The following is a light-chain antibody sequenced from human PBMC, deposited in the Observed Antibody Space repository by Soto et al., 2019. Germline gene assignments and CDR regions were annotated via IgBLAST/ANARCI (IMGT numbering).Light chain of an antibody. Sequence: EIVLTQSPATLSLSPGERATLSCRARQGFNSRYLAWYQQKPGQAPRLLIYDTSSRATGITDRFSGSGSGTDFTLTINRLEPEDFAVYFCQQYGSSPPTFGQGTKVDSK. CDR2: DTS. CDR3: QQYGSSPPT. CDR1: QGFNSRY. V-gene: IGKV3-20*01. J-gene: IGKJ2*01.